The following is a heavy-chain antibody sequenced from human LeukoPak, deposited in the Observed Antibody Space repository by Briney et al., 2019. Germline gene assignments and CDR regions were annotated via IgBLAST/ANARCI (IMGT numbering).Heavy chain of an antibody. CDR3: ARGLKYYGANWFDP. CDR1: GGSISSHY. J-gene: IGHJ5*02. Sequence: KTSETLSLTCTVSGGSISSHYWSWIRQPPGKGLEWIGYISYIGNTNYNPSLKSRVTISADTSKNQFSLKLSSVTAADTAVYYCARGLKYYGANWFDPWGQGTLVTVSS. V-gene: IGHV4-59*11. D-gene: IGHD4/OR15-4a*01. CDR2: ISYIGNT.